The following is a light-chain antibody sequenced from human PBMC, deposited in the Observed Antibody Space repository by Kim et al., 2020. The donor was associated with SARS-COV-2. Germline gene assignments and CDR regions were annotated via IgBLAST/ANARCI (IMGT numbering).Light chain of an antibody. Sequence: ASVGDRVTITCRASQSISTYLNVYQQKPGEAHKLLIYATFNLQSGVPSRFSGSGSGTDFTLTISSLQPEDFATYYCQQTYSPLRTFGQGTKVDIK. CDR3: QQTYSPLRT. CDR1: QSISTY. CDR2: ATF. J-gene: IGKJ1*01. V-gene: IGKV1-39*01.